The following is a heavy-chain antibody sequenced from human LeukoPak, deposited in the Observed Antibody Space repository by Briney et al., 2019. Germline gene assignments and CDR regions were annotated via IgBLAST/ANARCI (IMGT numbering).Heavy chain of an antibody. CDR3: ASLSGYSSGWRAFDI. J-gene: IGHJ3*02. D-gene: IGHD6-19*01. CDR2: ISYDGSNK. V-gene: IGHV3-30*03. CDR1: GFTFSSYG. Sequence: GGSLRLSCAASGFTFSSYGMHWVRQAPGKGLEWVAVISYDGSNKYYADSVKGRFTISRDNSKNTLYLQMNSLRAEDTAVYYCASLSGYSSGWRAFDIWGQGTMVTVSS.